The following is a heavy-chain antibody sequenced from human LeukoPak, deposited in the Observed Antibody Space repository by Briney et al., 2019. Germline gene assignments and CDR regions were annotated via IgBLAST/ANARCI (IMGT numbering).Heavy chain of an antibody. V-gene: IGHV3-30*03. J-gene: IGHJ4*02. CDR2: ISNDGIKK. D-gene: IGHD1-14*01. Sequence: HPGGSLRLSCVGSGFSFSTYGMHWVRRAPGKGLEWVAVISNDGIKKYYVDSVKGRFTISRDNSKHTLYLQMDSLRTEDTAVYYCARDAKTGIWNRLFDYWGQGTLVTVSS. CDR1: GFSFSTYG. CDR3: ARDAKTGIWNRLFDY.